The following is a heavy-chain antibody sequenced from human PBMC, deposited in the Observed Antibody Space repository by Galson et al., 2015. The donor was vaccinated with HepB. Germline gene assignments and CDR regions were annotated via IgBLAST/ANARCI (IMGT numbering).Heavy chain of an antibody. D-gene: IGHD2-21*02. CDR2: ISDGGGTT. J-gene: IGHJ4*02. CDR1: GFTFSGYA. V-gene: IGHV3-23*01. Sequence: SLRLSCAASGFTFSGYAMSWVRQAAGKGLGWVSAISDGGGTTYYSDSVKGRFTISRDNSKNTLYLQMTSQRAGDTAVYYFAKVNSGNCYSAVDSWGQGTLVTVYS. CDR3: AKVNSGNCYSAVDS.